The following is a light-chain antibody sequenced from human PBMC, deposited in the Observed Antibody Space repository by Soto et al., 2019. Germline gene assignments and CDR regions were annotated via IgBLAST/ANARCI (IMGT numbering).Light chain of an antibody. J-gene: IGKJ2*01. CDR2: WAS. CDR1: QSVLYSSNNKNY. CDR3: QQYYSPPYT. V-gene: IGKV4-1*01. Sequence: IVMTQSPDSLAVSLGERATINCKSSQSVLYSSNNKNYLGWYQQKPGQTPKLLIYWASTRDSGVPDRFSGSGSGTDFTLTISSLQAEDVAVYYCQQYYSPPYTFGQGTRLEI.